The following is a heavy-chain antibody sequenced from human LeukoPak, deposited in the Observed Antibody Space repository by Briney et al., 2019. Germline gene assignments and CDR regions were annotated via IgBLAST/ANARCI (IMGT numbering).Heavy chain of an antibody. Sequence: ASVKVSRKVSGYTLTELSMHWVRQAPGKGLEWMGGFDPEDGETIYAQKFQGRVTMTEDTSTDTAYMELSSLRSEDTAVYYCATEPRYFDWPNLYYWGQGTLVTVSS. V-gene: IGHV1-24*01. CDR1: GYTLTELS. J-gene: IGHJ4*02. CDR3: ATEPRYFDWPNLYY. D-gene: IGHD3-9*01. CDR2: FDPEDGET.